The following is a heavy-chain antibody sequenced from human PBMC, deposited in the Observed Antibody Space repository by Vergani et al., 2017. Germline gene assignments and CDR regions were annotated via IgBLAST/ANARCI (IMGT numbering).Heavy chain of an antibody. V-gene: IGHV4-4*07. J-gene: IGHJ6*03. D-gene: IGHD6-25*01. CDR1: GAPISYWC. CDR3: ARVDTQVPATSHFYYMDV. Sequence: QVQMQESGPGLVKTSETLSLTCCASGAPISYWCWSWLRQPAGKGLEWIGRLCPSGSTNYKPSLKSRLTISVDTSQNQFSLKLRSVTAADTAVYYCARVDTQVPATSHFYYMDVWGKGTTVVVSS. CDR2: LCPSGST.